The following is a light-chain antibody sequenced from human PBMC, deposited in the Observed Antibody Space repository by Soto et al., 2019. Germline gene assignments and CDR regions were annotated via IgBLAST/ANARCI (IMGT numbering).Light chain of an antibody. CDR3: QQYGSSPFT. Sequence: PGERANLSCRASQTVSSNNLAWYQQKRGQAPRLLIYGASSRAAAIPDRFRGSGSGPDFTLIISSLAPEDFAVYYCQQYGSSPFTFGPGTAVDIK. V-gene: IGKV3-20*01. J-gene: IGKJ3*01. CDR2: GAS. CDR1: QTVSSNN.